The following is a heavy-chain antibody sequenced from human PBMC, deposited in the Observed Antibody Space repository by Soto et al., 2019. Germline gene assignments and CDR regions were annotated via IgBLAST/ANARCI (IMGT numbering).Heavy chain of an antibody. D-gene: IGHD6-19*01. J-gene: IGHJ4*02. CDR2: IYYSGST. Sequence: PSETLSLTCTVSGGSISGYYWSWIRQPPGKGLEWIGYIYYSGSTNYNPSLKSRVTISVDTSKNQFSLKLSSVTAADTAVYYCARVRWTVAGPGHFDYWGQGTLVTVSS. V-gene: IGHV4-59*01. CDR3: ARVRWTVAGPGHFDY. CDR1: GGSISGYY.